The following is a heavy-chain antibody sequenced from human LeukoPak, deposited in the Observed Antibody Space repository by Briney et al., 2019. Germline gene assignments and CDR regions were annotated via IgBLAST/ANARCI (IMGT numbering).Heavy chain of an antibody. CDR1: GYSISSGYY. V-gene: IGHV4-38-2*02. CDR2: IYHSGST. J-gene: IGHJ4*02. Sequence: SETLPLTCTVSGYSISSGYYWGWIRQPPGKGLEWIGSIYHSGSTYYNPSLRSRVTISVDTSKNQFSLKLSSVTAADTAVYYCARDPSPDYSTVDYFDYWGQGTLVTVSS. CDR3: ARDPSPDYSTVDYFDY. D-gene: IGHD4-11*01.